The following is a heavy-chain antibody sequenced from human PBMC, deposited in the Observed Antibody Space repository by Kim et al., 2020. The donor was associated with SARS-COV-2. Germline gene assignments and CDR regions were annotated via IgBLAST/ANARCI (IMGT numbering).Heavy chain of an antibody. Sequence: GGSLRLSCAASGFSFSRYGMHWVRQAPGKGLEWVAVIWYDGINKYYVDSVKGRFTVSRDNSNNMVYLQMNSLRAEDTAVYYCAKDGPSYSTAVAVRGGYYDFGGQGALVTVSS. CDR2: IWYDGINK. CDR3: AKDGPSYSTAVAVRGGYYDF. V-gene: IGHV3-33*06. D-gene: IGHD3-10*01. J-gene: IGHJ4*02. CDR1: GFSFSRYG.